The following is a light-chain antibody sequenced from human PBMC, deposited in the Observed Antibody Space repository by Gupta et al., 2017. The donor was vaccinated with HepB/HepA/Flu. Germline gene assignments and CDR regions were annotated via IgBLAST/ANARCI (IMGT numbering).Light chain of an antibody. Sequence: ETVMTQSPATLSVSPGERATLSCRASQSVGRNLAWYQQRPGQAPRLLIYGASTRGTGIPVMFSGNGSGTEFTLTISSLQSEDFAIYYCQQYDNWPLTFGGGTKVEIK. CDR3: QQYDNWPLT. V-gene: IGKV3-15*01. J-gene: IGKJ4*01. CDR2: GAS. CDR1: QSVGRN.